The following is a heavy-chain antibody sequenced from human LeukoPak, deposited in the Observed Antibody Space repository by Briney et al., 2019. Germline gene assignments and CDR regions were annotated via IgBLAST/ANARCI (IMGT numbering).Heavy chain of an antibody. Sequence: GESLQISCKGSGYSFTSYWIGWVRQMPGKGLEWMGIIYPGDSDTRYSPSFQGQVTISADKSISTAYLQWSSLKASDTAMYYCASGIYYGSGMRGFDYWGQGTLVTVSS. V-gene: IGHV5-51*01. J-gene: IGHJ4*02. CDR2: IYPGDSDT. CDR3: ASGIYYGSGMRGFDY. D-gene: IGHD3-10*01. CDR1: GYSFTSYW.